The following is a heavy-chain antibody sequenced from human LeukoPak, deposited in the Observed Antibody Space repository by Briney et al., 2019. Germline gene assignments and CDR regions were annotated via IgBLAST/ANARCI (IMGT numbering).Heavy chain of an antibody. CDR2: IYHSGST. CDR1: GGSISSGGYS. D-gene: IGHD2-15*01. Sequence: SQTLSLTCAVSGGSISSGGYSWSWIRQPPGKGLEWIGYIYHSGSTYYNPSLKSRVTISVDRSKNQFSLKLSSVTAADTAVYYCARRAGYCSGGSCYSAWYFDLWGQGTLVTVSS. J-gene: IGHJ2*01. V-gene: IGHV4-30-2*01. CDR3: ARRAGYCSGGSCYSAWYFDL.